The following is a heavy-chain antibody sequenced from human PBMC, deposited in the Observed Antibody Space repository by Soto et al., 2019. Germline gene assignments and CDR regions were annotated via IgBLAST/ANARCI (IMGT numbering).Heavy chain of an antibody. V-gene: IGHV1-69*05. CDR2: IIPIFGTA. J-gene: IGHJ5*02. CDR1: GGTFSSYA. Sequence: QVQLVQSGAEVKKPGSSVKVSCKASGGTFSSYAISWVRQAPGQGLEWMGGIIPIFGTANYAQKFQGRVTITXXEXPXXAYMELSSLRSEDTAVYYCARARQQQWPPYNWFAPWGQGTLVTVSS. CDR3: ARARQQQWPPYNWFAP. D-gene: IGHD6-19*01.